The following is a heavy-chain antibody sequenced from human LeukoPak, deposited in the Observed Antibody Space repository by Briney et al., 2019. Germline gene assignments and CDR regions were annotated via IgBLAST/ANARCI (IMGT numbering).Heavy chain of an antibody. V-gene: IGHV5-51*01. CDR2: IYPGDSDT. CDR3: ARQADYNVLTGYHKGHLDY. D-gene: IGHD3-9*01. CDR1: GYRFTSHW. J-gene: IGHJ4*02. Sequence: GESLKISCKGSGYRFTSHWIGWVREMPGKGLEWMGIIYPGDSDTRYSPSLQGQVTFSADKSISTAYLQWTRLKASDTAMYYCARQADYNVLTGYHKGHLDYWGQGTLVTVSS.